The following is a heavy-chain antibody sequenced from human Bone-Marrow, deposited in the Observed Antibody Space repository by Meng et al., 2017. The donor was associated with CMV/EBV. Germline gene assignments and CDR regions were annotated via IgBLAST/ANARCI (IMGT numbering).Heavy chain of an antibody. CDR3: TTDLWVNFDY. J-gene: IGHJ4*02. Sequence: GESLKISCAASGVTFSSYSMNWVRQAPGKGLEWVGRIKSKTDGGTTDYAAPVKGRFTISRDDSKNTLYLQMNSLKTEDTAVYYCTTDLWVNFDYWGQGTLVTVSS. V-gene: IGHV3-15*01. D-gene: IGHD2-21*01. CDR2: IKSKTDGGTT. CDR1: GVTFSSYS.